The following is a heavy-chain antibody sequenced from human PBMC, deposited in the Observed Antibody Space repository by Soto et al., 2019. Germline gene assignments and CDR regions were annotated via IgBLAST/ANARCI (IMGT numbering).Heavy chain of an antibody. CDR1: GGSISSGGYS. J-gene: IGHJ5*02. V-gene: IGHV4-30-2*01. CDR2: IYHSGST. Sequence: QLPLQESGSGLVKPSQTLSLTCAVSGGSISSGGYSWSWIRQPPGMGLEWIAYIYHSGSTYYNPSLKSRVTISVDRSKNQFSLKLSSMTAADTAVYYCARVPYPWGQGTLVTVSS. CDR3: ARVPYP.